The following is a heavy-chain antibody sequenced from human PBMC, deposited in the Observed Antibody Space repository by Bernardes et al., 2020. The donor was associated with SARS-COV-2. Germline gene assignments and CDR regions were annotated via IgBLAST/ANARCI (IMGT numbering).Heavy chain of an antibody. CDR1: CYTFTSYG. CDR3: ARERAYCGGDCRNWFDP. J-gene: IGHJ5*02. Sequence: ASVEVSCEASCYTFTSYGISWVRQAPGQGLEWMGWISAYNGNTNYAQKLQGRVTMTTDTSTSTAYMELRSLRSDDTAVYYCARERAYCGGDCRNWFDPWGQGTLVTVSS. D-gene: IGHD2-21*02. CDR2: ISAYNGNT. V-gene: IGHV1-18*01.